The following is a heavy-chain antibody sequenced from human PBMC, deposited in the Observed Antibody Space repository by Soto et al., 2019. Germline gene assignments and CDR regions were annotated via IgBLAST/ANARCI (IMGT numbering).Heavy chain of an antibody. V-gene: IGHV3-30-3*01. D-gene: IGHD2-2*01. J-gene: IGHJ4*02. CDR1: GFTFSSYA. CDR3: ARGYCSSTSCYSSGRLSIDY. CDR2: ISYDGSNK. Sequence: QVQLVESGGGVVQPGRSLRLSCAASGFTFSSYAMHWVRQAPGKGLEWVAVISYDGSNKYYADSVKGRFTISRDNSKNTLYLQMNSLRAEDTAVYYCARGYCSSTSCYSSGRLSIDYWGQGTLVTVSS.